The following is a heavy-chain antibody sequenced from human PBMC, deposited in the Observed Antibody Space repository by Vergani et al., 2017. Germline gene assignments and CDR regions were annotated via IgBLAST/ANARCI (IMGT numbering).Heavy chain of an antibody. CDR1: GFSLSTSGVS. V-gene: IGHV2-5*02. CDR3: AHRETRSDAFDI. Sequence: QITLKESGPTLVKPTPTLTLTCTFSGFSLSTSGVSVGWIRQPPGKALEWLALIYWDDEKRYNPSLNSRLTITKDTSKNQVVLTMTSLDPADTATYYCAHRETRSDAFDIWGQGTMVTVSS. D-gene: IGHD4-11*01. CDR2: IYWDDEK. J-gene: IGHJ3*02.